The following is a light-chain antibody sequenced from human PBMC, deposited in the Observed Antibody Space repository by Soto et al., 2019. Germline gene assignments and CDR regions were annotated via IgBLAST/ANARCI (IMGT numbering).Light chain of an antibody. J-gene: IGKJ1*01. CDR2: GAS. CDR1: ESVSSNF. Sequence: EIVMTQSPATLSVSPGERATLSCRASESVSSNFLAWYQQKPGQAPRLLIYGASNRATGIPDRFSGSGSETDFKLTISSLEPEDFAVYQCQQYGSSPRTFGQGTKVDIK. CDR3: QQYGSSPRT. V-gene: IGKV3-20*01.